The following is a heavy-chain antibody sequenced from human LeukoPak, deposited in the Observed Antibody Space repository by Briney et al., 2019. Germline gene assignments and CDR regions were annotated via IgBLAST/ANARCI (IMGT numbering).Heavy chain of an antibody. D-gene: IGHD4-11*01. V-gene: IGHV3-33*01. CDR1: GYTFSSYG. Sequence: GGSLRPSCAASGYTFSSYGMHWVRQRPGKGLEWLTVIWSDESKKYYGDSVKGRFTVSRDNSKNTLYLDINSLRVDDTAVYYCAREGLTTSRNNAFDIWGQGTMVAVSS. CDR2: IWSDESKK. CDR3: AREGLTTSRNNAFDI. J-gene: IGHJ3*02.